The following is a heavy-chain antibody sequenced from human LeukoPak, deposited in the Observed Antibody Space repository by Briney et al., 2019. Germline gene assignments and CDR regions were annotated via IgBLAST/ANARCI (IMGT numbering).Heavy chain of an antibody. Sequence: GAPVKVSCKASGGTFSNYAISWVRQAPGQGLEWMGGIVPVFGTTKYAQRFQGRVTTTTDESTSTAYMEVSSLTSEDTAVYYCARVAGGFWIGYFDYWGQGTLVTVSS. J-gene: IGHJ4*02. CDR3: ARVAGGFWIGYFDY. CDR1: GGTFSNYA. CDR2: IVPVFGTT. V-gene: IGHV1-69*05. D-gene: IGHD3-3*01.